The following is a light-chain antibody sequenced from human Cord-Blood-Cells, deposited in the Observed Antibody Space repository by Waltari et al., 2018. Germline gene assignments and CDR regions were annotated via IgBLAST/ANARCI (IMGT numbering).Light chain of an antibody. CDR2: EGS. V-gene: IGLV2-23*01. Sequence: QSALTQPASVSGSPGQSLTISCTGTSSEVGCYKLFPWYHQHPGNAPKLMIYEGSKRPSGVSNRFSGSKSGNTASLTISGLQAEDEADYSCCSYAGSSSWVFGGGTKLTVL. CDR1: SSEVGCYKL. J-gene: IGLJ3*02. CDR3: CSYAGSSSWV.